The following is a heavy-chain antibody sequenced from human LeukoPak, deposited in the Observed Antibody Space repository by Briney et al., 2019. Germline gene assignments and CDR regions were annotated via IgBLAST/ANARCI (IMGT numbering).Heavy chain of an antibody. CDR3: ARRAYCGGDCTRAYYSYYAMDV. J-gene: IGHJ6*02. D-gene: IGHD2-21*02. Sequence: VESLKISCKGSGYTFNTYLIVWVRQMPGKGLEWMGIIYPGDSDTRYSPSFQGQVTISADKSITTAYLQWSSLKASDTAVYYCARRAYCGGDCTRAYYSYYAMDVWGQGTTVTVSS. CDR1: GYTFNTYL. CDR2: IYPGDSDT. V-gene: IGHV5-51*01.